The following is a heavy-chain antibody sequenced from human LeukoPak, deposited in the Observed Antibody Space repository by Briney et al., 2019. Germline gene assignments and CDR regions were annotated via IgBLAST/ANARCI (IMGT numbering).Heavy chain of an antibody. Sequence: PGGSLRLSCAASGFTFSSYVMHWVRQAPGKGLEWVAVISYDGSNKYYADSVKGRFTISRDNSKNTLYLQMNSLRAEDTAVYYCARGSSSSWFSHYYGMDVWGQGTLVTVSS. V-gene: IGHV3-30-3*01. CDR3: ARGSSSSWFSHYYGMDV. CDR1: GFTFSSYV. CDR2: ISYDGSNK. J-gene: IGHJ6*02. D-gene: IGHD6-13*01.